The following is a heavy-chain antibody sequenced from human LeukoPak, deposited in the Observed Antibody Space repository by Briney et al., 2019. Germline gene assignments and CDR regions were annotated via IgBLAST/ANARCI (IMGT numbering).Heavy chain of an antibody. CDR3: ARALHDSSGYYFDY. CDR2: IRYDGSNK. D-gene: IGHD3-22*01. V-gene: IGHV3-30*02. J-gene: IGHJ4*02. Sequence: GGSLRLSCAASGFSFSSYGMHWVRQAPGKGLEWVAFIRYDGSNKYYADSVKGRFTISRDSAKDSLFLQMNSLRAEDTAVYYCARALHDSSGYYFDYWGQGTLVTVSS. CDR1: GFSFSSYG.